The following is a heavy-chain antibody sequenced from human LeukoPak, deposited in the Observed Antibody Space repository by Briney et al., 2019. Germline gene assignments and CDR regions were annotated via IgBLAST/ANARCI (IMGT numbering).Heavy chain of an antibody. D-gene: IGHD3-22*01. J-gene: IGHJ4*02. CDR1: GGSISSGSYY. Sequence: SQTLSLTCTVSGGSISSGSYYWSWIRQPAGKGLEWIGRIYTSGSTNYNPSLKSRVTISVDTSKNQLSLKLSSVTAADTAVYYCARSKRVWDSSGYYEYWGQGTLVTVSS. CDR3: ARSKRVWDSSGYYEY. CDR2: IYTSGST. V-gene: IGHV4-61*02.